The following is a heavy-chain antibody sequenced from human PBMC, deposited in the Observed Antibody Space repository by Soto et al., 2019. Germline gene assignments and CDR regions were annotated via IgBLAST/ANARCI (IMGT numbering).Heavy chain of an antibody. CDR3: ERDFAGSSNWFDP. Sequence: EVLLVESGGGLVQPGGSLRLSCEAFGFTFSSYWMTGVLQAPGQGLECVANIGQDGEEKYFLDSVRGRFIISRDNAKNSLYLQMNSLRVEDTAFYFCERDFAGSSNWFDPWGQGTLVTVSS. V-gene: IGHV3-7*05. CDR2: IGQDGEEK. J-gene: IGHJ5*02. D-gene: IGHD2-21*01. CDR1: GFTFSSYW.